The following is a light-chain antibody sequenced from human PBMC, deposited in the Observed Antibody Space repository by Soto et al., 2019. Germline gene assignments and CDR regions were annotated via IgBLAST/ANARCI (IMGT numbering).Light chain of an antibody. CDR3: QQRCNWPPVT. V-gene: IGKV1-12*01. Sequence: DIQMTQSPSSVSASVGDRVTITCRASQDINKWLAWYQQKPGLAPNLVIYTASRLHGGGPSRFSGSASGTDFTLTISSLEPEDFAIYYCQQRCNWPPVTFGGGTKVDIK. J-gene: IGKJ4*01. CDR2: TAS. CDR1: QDINKW.